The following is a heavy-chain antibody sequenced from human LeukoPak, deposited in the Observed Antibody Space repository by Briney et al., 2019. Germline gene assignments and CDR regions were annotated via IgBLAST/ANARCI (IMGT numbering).Heavy chain of an antibody. Sequence: GGSLRLSCAASGFSFSTHSMNWIRQAPGKGLEWLSYISHSGSNLDYAESVRGRFTISRDNANHSLYLQINSLRAEDTAVYYCARGDSSGVPDYWGQGTLVTVSS. CDR3: ARGDSSGVPDY. V-gene: IGHV3-48*04. CDR1: GFSFSTHS. J-gene: IGHJ4*02. D-gene: IGHD3-22*01. CDR2: ISHSGSNL.